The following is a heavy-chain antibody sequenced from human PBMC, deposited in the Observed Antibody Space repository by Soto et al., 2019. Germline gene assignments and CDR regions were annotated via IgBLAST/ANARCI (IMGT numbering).Heavy chain of an antibody. CDR3: ARAHCGGDCYSGVDY. V-gene: IGHV1-2*04. Sequence: QVQLVQSGAEVKKPGASVKVSCKASGYTFTGYYMHWVRQAPGQGLEWMGWINPNSGGTNYAQKFQGWVTMXXDXSXTQAYMELSRLRSDDTAVYYCARAHCGGDCYSGVDYWGQGTLVTVSS. CDR1: GYTFTGYY. D-gene: IGHD2-21*02. CDR2: INPNSGGT. J-gene: IGHJ4*02.